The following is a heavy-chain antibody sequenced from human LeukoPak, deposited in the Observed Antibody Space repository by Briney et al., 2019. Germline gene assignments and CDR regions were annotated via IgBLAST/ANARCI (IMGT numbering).Heavy chain of an antibody. CDR3: AREVEGGSYGGGFDY. J-gene: IGHJ4*02. V-gene: IGHV4-39*07. D-gene: IGHD1-26*01. Sequence: PSETLSLTCTVSGGSISSGDYYWGWIRQPPGKGLEWIGSIYYSGSTYYNPSLKSRVTISVDTSKNQFSLKLSSVTAADTAVYYCAREVEGGSYGGGFDYWGQGTLVTVSS. CDR2: IYYSGST. CDR1: GGSISSGDYY.